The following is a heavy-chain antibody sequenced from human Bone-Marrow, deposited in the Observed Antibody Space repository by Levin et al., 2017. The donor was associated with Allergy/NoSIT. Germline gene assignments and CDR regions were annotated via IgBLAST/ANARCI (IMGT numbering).Heavy chain of an antibody. V-gene: IGHV3-30*18. J-gene: IGHJ4*02. CDR2: ISYDGTIK. Sequence: GGSLRLSCAASGFTFSSYGMYWVRQAPGKGLEWLAGISYDGTIKYYADSVKGRFTISRDNSKNTLYLQMDSLRAEDTAVYYCAKPRPGDDSSGHKGHFDYWRQGTLVTVAS. CDR1: GFTFSSYG. CDR3: AKPRPGDDSSGHKGHFDY. D-gene: IGHD3-22*01.